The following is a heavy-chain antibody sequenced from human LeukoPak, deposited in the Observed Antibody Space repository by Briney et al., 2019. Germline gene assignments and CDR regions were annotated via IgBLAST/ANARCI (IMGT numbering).Heavy chain of an antibody. CDR3: AREIPSITIFGRTDSMDV. D-gene: IGHD3-3*01. J-gene: IGHJ6*04. V-gene: IGHV3-30*04. CDR1: GFTFSSYA. Sequence: GGSLRLSCAASGFTFSSYAMHWVRQAPGKGLEWVAVISYDGSNKYYADSVKGRFTISRDNSENTLYLQMNSLRAEDTAVYYCAREIPSITIFGRTDSMDVWGKGTTVTVSS. CDR2: ISYDGSNK.